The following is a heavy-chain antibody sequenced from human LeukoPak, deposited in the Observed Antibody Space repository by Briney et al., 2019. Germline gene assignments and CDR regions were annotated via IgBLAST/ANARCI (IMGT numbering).Heavy chain of an antibody. V-gene: IGHV3-23*01. D-gene: IGHD6-19*01. CDR2: IRTDGDRT. J-gene: IGHJ4*02. CDR1: GFTFSTYA. Sequence: GSLRLSCAASGFTFSTYAITWVRQGLGKGLEWVSAIRTDGDRTYYANSVRGRFTISRDNSKDTVYLQINGLRVEDTAVYYCAGEQSGTRGWYTVDYWGQGTLVTVSS. CDR3: AGEQSGTRGWYTVDY.